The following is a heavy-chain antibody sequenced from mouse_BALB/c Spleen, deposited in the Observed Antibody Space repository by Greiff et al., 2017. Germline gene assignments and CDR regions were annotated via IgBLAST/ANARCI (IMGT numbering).Heavy chain of an antibody. V-gene: IGHV14-1*02. CDR3: ARLLPAWFAY. CDR1: GFNIKDYY. J-gene: IGHJ3*01. Sequence: EVQLVESGAELVRPGALVKLSCKASGFNIKDYYMHWVKQRPEQGLEWIGWIDPENGNTIYDPKFQGKASITADTSSNTAYLQLSSLTSEDTAVYYCARLLPAWFAYWGQGTLVTVSA. CDR2: IDPENGNT. D-gene: IGHD2-10*01.